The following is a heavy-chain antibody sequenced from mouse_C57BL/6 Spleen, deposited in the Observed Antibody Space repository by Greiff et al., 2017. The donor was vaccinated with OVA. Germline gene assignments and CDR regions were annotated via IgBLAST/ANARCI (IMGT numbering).Heavy chain of an antibody. Sequence: QVQLKQPGAELVKPGASVKLSCKASGYTFTSYWMHWVKQRPGQGLEWIGMIHPNSGSTNYNEKFKSKATLTVDKSSSTAYMQLSSLTSEDSAVYYCARYDYGYYYAMDYWGQGTSVTVSS. CDR2: IHPNSGST. D-gene: IGHD2-4*01. CDR3: ARYDYGYYYAMDY. J-gene: IGHJ4*01. CDR1: GYTFTSYW. V-gene: IGHV1-64*01.